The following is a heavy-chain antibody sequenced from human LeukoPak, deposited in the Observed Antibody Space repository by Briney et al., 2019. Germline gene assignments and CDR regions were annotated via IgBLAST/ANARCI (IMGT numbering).Heavy chain of an antibody. CDR1: GGSISSGSYY. D-gene: IGHD3-10*01. CDR3: AREGAEFPYYYYYYMDV. V-gene: IGHV4-61*02. Sequence: PSETLSLTCTVSGGSISSGSYYWSWIRQPAGKGLEWIGRIYTSGSTNYNPSLKSRVTISVDTSKNQFSLKLSSVTAADTAVYYCAREGAEFPYYYYYYMDVWGKGTTVTVSS. J-gene: IGHJ6*03. CDR2: IYTSGST.